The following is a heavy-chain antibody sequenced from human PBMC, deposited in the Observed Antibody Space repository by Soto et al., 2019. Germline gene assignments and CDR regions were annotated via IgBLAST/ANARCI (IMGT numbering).Heavy chain of an antibody. Sequence: QVQLQESGPGLVKPSGTLSLTCAVSGGSISSSNWWSWVRQPPGKGLEWIGEIYHSGSTNYHPSPKSRATISVDKSKNQFSMKLSSVTAADTAVYYCARDYMVRGVMRWFDPWGQGTLVTVSS. CDR1: GGSISSSNW. CDR3: ARDYMVRGVMRWFDP. D-gene: IGHD3-10*01. J-gene: IGHJ5*02. V-gene: IGHV4-4*02. CDR2: IYHSGST.